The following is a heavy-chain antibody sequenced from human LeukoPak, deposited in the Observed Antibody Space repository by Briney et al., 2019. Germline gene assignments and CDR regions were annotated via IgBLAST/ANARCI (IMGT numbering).Heavy chain of an antibody. V-gene: IGHV3-7*01. Sequence: GGSLRLSCAASGFTFRTYWMSWIRQAPGKGPECVADINQDGSEEYYVQSVKCRFTVSRDNAQNAVFLQMTNLRADDTAVYYCARWKMELQRNAFDFWGQGTVVTVSS. CDR3: ARWKMELQRNAFDF. CDR2: INQDGSEE. J-gene: IGHJ3*01. D-gene: IGHD1-26*01. CDR1: GFTFRTYW.